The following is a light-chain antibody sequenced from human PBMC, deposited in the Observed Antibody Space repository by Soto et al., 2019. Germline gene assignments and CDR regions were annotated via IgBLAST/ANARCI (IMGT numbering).Light chain of an antibody. CDR1: DSNIGRNT. V-gene: IGLV1-44*01. CDR2: SHN. CDR3: SSGDDSRTGVV. Sequence: QSVLTQQPSASGTPGQRGTISCSGSDSNIGRNTVNWYQHLPGTAPKLVIFSHNKRPSGVPDRFSGSTSGTSASLAISDLQSEDEAYYYCSSGDDSRTGVVFGGGTQLTVL. J-gene: IGLJ3*02.